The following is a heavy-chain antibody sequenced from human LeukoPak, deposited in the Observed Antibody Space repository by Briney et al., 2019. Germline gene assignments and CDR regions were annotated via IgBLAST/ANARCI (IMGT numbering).Heavy chain of an antibody. V-gene: IGHV3-33*01. Sequence: GRSLRLSCAASGFTFSSYGMHWVRQAPGKGLEWVAVIWYDGSNKYYADSVEGRFTISRDNSKNTLYLQMNSLRAEDTAVYYCARTSGPPEPFFDYWGQGTLVTVSS. D-gene: IGHD3-10*01. J-gene: IGHJ4*02. CDR1: GFTFSSYG. CDR2: IWYDGSNK. CDR3: ARTSGPPEPFFDY.